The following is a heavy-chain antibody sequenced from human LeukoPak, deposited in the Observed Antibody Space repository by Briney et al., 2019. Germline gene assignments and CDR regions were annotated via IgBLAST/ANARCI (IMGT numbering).Heavy chain of an antibody. J-gene: IGHJ5*02. CDR1: GYTFTSYG. CDR2: ISAYNGNT. V-gene: IGHV1-18*01. Sequence: ASVKVSCKASGYTFTSYGISWVRQAPGQGLEWMGWISAYNGNTNYAQKLQGRVTMTTDTSTSTAYMELSRLRSDDTAVYYCARDALGYCSGGSCYSGIDPWGQGTLVTVSS. CDR3: ARDALGYCSGGSCYSGIDP. D-gene: IGHD2-15*01.